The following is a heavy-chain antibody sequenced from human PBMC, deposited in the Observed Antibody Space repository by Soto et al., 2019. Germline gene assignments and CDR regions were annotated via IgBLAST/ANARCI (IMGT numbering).Heavy chain of an antibody. J-gene: IGHJ6*03. CDR3: ATVSCGGDCYLNTPVYYYYYMDV. CDR2: FDPEDGET. Sequence: ASVKVSCKVSGYTLTELSMHWVRQAPGKGLEWMGGFDPEDGETIYAQKFQGRATITEDTSTDTAYMELSSLRSEDTAVYYCATVSCGGDCYLNTPVYYYYYMDVWGKGTTVTVSS. D-gene: IGHD2-21*01. V-gene: IGHV1-24*01. CDR1: GYTLTELS.